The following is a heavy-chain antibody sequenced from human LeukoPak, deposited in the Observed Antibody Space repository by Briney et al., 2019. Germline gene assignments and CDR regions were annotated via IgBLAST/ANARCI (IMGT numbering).Heavy chain of an antibody. CDR1: GCTFSSYW. Sequence: GGSLRLSCAASGCTFSSYWMHWVRQVPGKGPVWVSRINTDGSTTNYAASVKGRFTISRDNATNTLYLQMNSLRVEDTAVYYCARLGSSSWNWFDPWGQGTLVTVSS. D-gene: IGHD6-13*01. CDR2: INTDGSTT. J-gene: IGHJ5*02. CDR3: ARLGSSSWNWFDP. V-gene: IGHV3-74*01.